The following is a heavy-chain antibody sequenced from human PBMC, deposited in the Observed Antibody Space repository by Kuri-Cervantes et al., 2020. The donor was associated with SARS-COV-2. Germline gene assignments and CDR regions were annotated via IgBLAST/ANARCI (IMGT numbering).Heavy chain of an antibody. V-gene: IGHV3-20*04. CDR3: ASQIGIFWN. Sequence: GGSLRLSCAASGFTFDDYGMSWVRQAPGKGLEWVSGISWNSNNTDYVDSVKGRFTISRDNAKNSLYLQMNSLRAEDTAVYYCASQIGIFWNWGQGTLVTVSS. D-gene: IGHD3-3*01. J-gene: IGHJ4*02. CDR1: GFTFDDYG. CDR2: ISWNSNNT.